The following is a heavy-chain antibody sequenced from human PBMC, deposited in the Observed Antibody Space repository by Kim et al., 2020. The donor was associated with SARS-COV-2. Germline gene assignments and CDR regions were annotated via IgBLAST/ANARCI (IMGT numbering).Heavy chain of an antibody. CDR2: IKQDGSEK. CDR1: GFTFSSYW. J-gene: IGHJ6*02. D-gene: IGHD3-10*01. CDR3: ARVAPITMVRGVISYYYCGLAV. V-gene: IGHV3-7*03. Sequence: GGSLRLSCAASGFTFSSYWMSWVRQAPGKGLEWVANIKQDGSEKYYVDSVKGRFTISRDNAKNSLYLQMNSLRAEDTAVYYCARVAPITMVRGVISYYYCGLAVWGQGPRSPSP.